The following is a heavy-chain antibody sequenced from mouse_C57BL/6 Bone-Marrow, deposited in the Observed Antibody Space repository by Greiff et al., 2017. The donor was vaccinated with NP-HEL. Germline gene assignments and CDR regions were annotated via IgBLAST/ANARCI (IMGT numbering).Heavy chain of an antibody. V-gene: IGHV5-4*01. CDR2: ISDGGSYT. CDR1: GFTFSSYA. J-gene: IGHJ2*01. Sequence: EVHLVESGGGLVKPGGSLKLSCAASGFTFSSYAMSWVRQTPEKRLEWVATISDGGSYTYYPDNVKGRFIIARDNAKNNLYLQMSHLKSEDTAMYYCARGGDFDYWGQGTTLTVSS. CDR3: ARGGDFDY.